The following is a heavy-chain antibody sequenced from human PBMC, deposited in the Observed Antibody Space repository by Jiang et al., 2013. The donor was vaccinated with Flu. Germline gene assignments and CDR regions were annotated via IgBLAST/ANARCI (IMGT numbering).Heavy chain of an antibody. V-gene: IGHV2-5*02. CDR1: GFSLTTRGVG. Sequence: TQTLTLTCTFSGFSLTTRGVGVGWIRQSPGKALEWLALTYWDGDKRYSPSLHDRLTVTEDTSKNQVVLTLTNMEPVGTATYFCAHRGRGLGEFGFDYWGQGTLVTVSS. D-gene: IGHD3-10*01. CDR2: TYWDGDK. CDR3: AHRGRGLGEFGFDY. J-gene: IGHJ4*02.